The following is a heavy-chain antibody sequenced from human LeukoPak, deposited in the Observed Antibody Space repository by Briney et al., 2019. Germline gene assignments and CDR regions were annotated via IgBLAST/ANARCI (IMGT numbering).Heavy chain of an antibody. Sequence: SETLSLTCAVHGGSFSGYYWSWIRQPPGKGLEWIGEINHSGSTNYNPSLKSRVTISVDTSKNQFSLKLSSVTAADTAVYYCARRLWTAPYYMDVWGKGTTVTVSS. V-gene: IGHV4-34*01. CDR2: INHSGST. J-gene: IGHJ6*03. D-gene: IGHD3/OR15-3a*01. CDR3: ARRLWTAPYYMDV. CDR1: GGSFSGYY.